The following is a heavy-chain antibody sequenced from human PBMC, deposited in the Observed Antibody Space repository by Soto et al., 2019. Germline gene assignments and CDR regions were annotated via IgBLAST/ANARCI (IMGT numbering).Heavy chain of an antibody. J-gene: IGHJ4*02. CDR2: ISGYNGNT. CDR1: GYSFTTYG. CDR3: VRDTYYYHSSGPAPFEY. D-gene: IGHD3-22*01. Sequence: QIQLVQSGTEVKRSGASVKVSCKTSGYSFTTYGLSWVRQAPGRGLEWVGWISGYNGNTNYAQKFPGTVILTTDTTTTTGYMEITSLSSDDTAVYYCVRDTYYYHSSGPAPFEYWGQGTQVTVSS. V-gene: IGHV1-18*01.